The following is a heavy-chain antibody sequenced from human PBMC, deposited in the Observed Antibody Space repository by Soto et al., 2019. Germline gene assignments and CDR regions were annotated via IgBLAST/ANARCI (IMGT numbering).Heavy chain of an antibody. CDR3: TRVVVPAATYYYYYYGMDV. J-gene: IGHJ6*02. CDR2: IRSKAYGGTT. V-gene: IGHV3-49*03. CDR1: GFTFGDYG. D-gene: IGHD2-2*01. Sequence: PGGSLRLSCTASGFTFGDYGMSWFRQAPGKGLEWVGFIRSKAYGGTTEYAASVKGRFTISRDDSKSIAYLQMNSLKTEDTAVYYCTRVVVPAATYYYYYYGMDVWGQGTTVTVSS.